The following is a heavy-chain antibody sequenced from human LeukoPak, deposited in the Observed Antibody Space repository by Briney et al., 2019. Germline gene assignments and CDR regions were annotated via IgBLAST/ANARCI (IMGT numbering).Heavy chain of an antibody. D-gene: IGHD6-19*01. CDR3: VRDGTGDSSGWHL. CDR1: GDSISTFY. V-gene: IGHV4-4*07. J-gene: IGHJ4*02. Sequence: PSETLSLTCTVSGDSISTFYWGWIRQPAGKGLEWIGRMHTRGSTDYNPSLKSRVSMSVDTSQNQFFLRLRSVTAADTAVYYCVRDGTGDSSGWHLWGQGTLVTVSP. CDR2: MHTRGST.